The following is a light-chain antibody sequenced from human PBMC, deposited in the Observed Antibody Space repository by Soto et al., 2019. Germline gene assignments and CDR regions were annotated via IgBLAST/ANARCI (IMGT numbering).Light chain of an antibody. J-gene: IGKJ1*01. CDR2: GAS. V-gene: IGKV3-15*01. CDR1: QSLSSN. CDR3: QQYNNWRT. Sequence: EIVMTQSPATLSVSPVERATLSCRASQSLSSNLAWYQQKPGQAPRLLIYGASTRAAGIPARFSGSGSGTEFTITISSLQSEDFAVYYCQQYNNWRTFGQGTKVDIK.